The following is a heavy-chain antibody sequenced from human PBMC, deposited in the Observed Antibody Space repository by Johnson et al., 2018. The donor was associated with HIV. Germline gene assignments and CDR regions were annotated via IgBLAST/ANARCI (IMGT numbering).Heavy chain of an antibody. J-gene: IGHJ3*02. CDR2: IRYDGSNK. Sequence: QVQLVESGGGVVQPGGSLRLSCAASGFTFSSFGMHWVRQAPGKGLEWVAFIRYDGSNKYYADSVKGRFTISRDNSKNIVYLQMDSLRAEDTAVYYCARDKGHAFDIWGQGTMVTVSS. CDR3: ARDKGHAFDI. CDR1: GFTFSSFG. V-gene: IGHV3-30*02.